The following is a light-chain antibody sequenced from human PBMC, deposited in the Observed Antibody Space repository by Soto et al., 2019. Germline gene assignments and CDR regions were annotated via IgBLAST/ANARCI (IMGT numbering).Light chain of an antibody. CDR1: QSVSSY. J-gene: IGKJ5*01. CDR3: QQGGT. CDR2: DAS. Sequence: EIVLTQSPATLSLSPGERATLSYRASQSVSSYLAWYQQKPGQAPRLLIYDASNRATGIPARFSGSGSGTDFTLTISSLEPKDFAVYYCQQGGTFGQGTRLEIK. V-gene: IGKV3-11*01.